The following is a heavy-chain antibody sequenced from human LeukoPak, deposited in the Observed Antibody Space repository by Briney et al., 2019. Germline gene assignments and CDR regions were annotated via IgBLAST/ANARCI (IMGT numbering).Heavy chain of an antibody. Sequence: PGGSLRVSCAASGFTFSDYSFNWVRQAPGKGLEWVSSISSSSSYKYYADSLKGRFTISRDNAKNSLYLQVNSLRAEDTAVYYCARINDIDNSYHLDFWGHGTLVTVSS. CDR3: ARINDIDNSYHLDF. V-gene: IGHV3-21*01. CDR2: ISSSSSYK. CDR1: GFTFSDYS. D-gene: IGHD2-15*01. J-gene: IGHJ4*01.